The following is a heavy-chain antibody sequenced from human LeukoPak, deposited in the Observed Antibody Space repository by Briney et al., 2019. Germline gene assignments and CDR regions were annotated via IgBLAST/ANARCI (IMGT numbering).Heavy chain of an antibody. CDR1: GGSIRGYY. CDR2: INHSGST. J-gene: IGHJ6*03. V-gene: IGHV4-34*01. D-gene: IGHD3-10*01. Sequence: SETLSLTCNVSGGSIRGYYWSWIRQPPGKGLEWIGEINHSGSTNYNPSLKSRVTISVDTSKNQFSLKLSSVTAADTAVYYCARSPAGMGYYYYYYYMDVWGKGTTVTVSS. CDR3: ARSPAGMGYYYYYYYMDV.